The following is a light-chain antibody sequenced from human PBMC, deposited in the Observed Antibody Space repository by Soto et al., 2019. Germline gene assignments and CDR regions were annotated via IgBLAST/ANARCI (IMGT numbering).Light chain of an antibody. CDR3: SSYRSNNPVV. CDR1: SNDIGGYDY. J-gene: IGLJ3*02. V-gene: IGLV2-14*03. Sequence: QSALTQPASVSGSPGQSITISCSGTSNDIGGYDYVSWFQQHPGKAPKLMIYAVSYRPPGVSTRFTGSKSANTASLTISDLQAEDEADYYCSSYRSNNPVVFGGGTKLTVL. CDR2: AVS.